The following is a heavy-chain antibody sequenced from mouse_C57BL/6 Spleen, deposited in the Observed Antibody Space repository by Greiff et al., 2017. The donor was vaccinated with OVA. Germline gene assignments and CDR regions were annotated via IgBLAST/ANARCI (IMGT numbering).Heavy chain of an antibody. CDR3: ARDNYGYAMDY. J-gene: IGHJ4*01. Sequence: EVKLVESGPGLVKPSQSLSLTCSVPGYSITSGYYWNWIRQFPGNKLEWMGYISYDGSNNYNPSLKNRISITRDTSKNQFFLKLNSVTTEDTATYYCARDNYGYAMDYWGQGTSVTVSS. CDR1: GYSITSGYY. D-gene: IGHD2-4*01. V-gene: IGHV3-6*01. CDR2: ISYDGSN.